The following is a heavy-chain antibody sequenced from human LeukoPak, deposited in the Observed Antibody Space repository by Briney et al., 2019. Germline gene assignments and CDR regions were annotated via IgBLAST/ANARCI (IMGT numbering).Heavy chain of an antibody. V-gene: IGHV3-23*01. CDR3: AKFSGSGWFRRDAFDF. J-gene: IGHJ3*01. CDR1: GFTFSSYA. CDR2: ISGSGGST. D-gene: IGHD6-19*01. Sequence: GGSLRLSCAASGFTFSSYAMSWVRQAPGKGLEWVSAISGSGGSTYYADSVKGRFTISRDNSKNTLYLQMNSLRAEDTAVYYCAKFSGSGWFRRDAFDFWGQGTMVTVSS.